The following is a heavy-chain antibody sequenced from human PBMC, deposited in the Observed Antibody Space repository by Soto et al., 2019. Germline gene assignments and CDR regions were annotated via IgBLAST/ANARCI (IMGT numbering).Heavy chain of an antibody. CDR2: IYHSGST. J-gene: IGHJ4*02. V-gene: IGHV4-4*02. D-gene: IGHD1-7*01. CDR1: GGSISSSNW. Sequence: SETLSLTCAVSGGSISSSNWWSWVRQPPGKGLEWIGEIYHSGSTNYNPSLKSRVTISVDKSKDQFSLKLSSVTAADTAVYYCARASRAGTWSFFDYWGQGTLVTVS. CDR3: ARASRAGTWSFFDY.